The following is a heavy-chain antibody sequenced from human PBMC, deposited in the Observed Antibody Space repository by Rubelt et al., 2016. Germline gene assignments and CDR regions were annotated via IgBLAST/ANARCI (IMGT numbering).Heavy chain of an antibody. CDR3: ARDYKTDWCNHFDP. CDR1: GFTVSRVW. V-gene: IGHV3-74*01. D-gene: IGHD3-9*01. Sequence: EARGGLVQPGGSLRLSCVASGFTVSRVWMHWVRPVPGKGLVWVLRINDDVSSTTTAYADSVEGRFTTSRDYAKNTLYLQMNNLRAEETAVYYCARDYKTDWCNHFDPWGQGTLVTVSS. CDR2: INDDVSST. J-gene: IGHJ5*02.